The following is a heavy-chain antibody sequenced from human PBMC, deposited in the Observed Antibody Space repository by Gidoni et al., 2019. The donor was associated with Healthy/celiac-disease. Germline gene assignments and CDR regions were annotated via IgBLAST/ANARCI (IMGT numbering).Heavy chain of an antibody. D-gene: IGHD3-22*01. CDR2: IWYDGSNK. Sequence: QVQLVESGGGVVQPGRSLRLSCAASGFTFSSYGMHWVRQAPGKGLEWVAVIWYDGSNKYYADSVKGRFTISRDNSKNTLYLQMNSLRAEDTAVYYCARDGEYYDHAFDIWGQGTMVTVSS. CDR1: GFTFSSYG. V-gene: IGHV3-33*01. CDR3: ARDGEYYDHAFDI. J-gene: IGHJ3*02.